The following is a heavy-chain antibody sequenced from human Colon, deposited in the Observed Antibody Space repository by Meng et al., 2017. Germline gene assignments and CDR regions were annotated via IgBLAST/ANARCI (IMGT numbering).Heavy chain of an antibody. CDR1: GDSISSDIW. D-gene: IGHD1-7*01. V-gene: IGHV4-4*02. J-gene: IGHJ4*02. CDR2: VYHRGDT. Sequence: AQLRESDPGLWKPSGPLSLTCTVSGDSISSDIWWSWDRQPPGKGLEWIGEVYHRGDTNYNPSLKSRVDISVDKSKNQFYLSLFSVTAADTAVYYCGRDQGRELINHWGQGTLVTVSS. CDR3: GRDQGRELINH.